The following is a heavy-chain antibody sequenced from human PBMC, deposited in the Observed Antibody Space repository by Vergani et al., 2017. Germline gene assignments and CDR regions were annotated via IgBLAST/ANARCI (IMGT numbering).Heavy chain of an antibody. CDR2: ISGSGGST. Sequence: EVQLLESGGHLVQPGGSLRLSCAASGFTFNHYAMNWVRQAPGKGLEWVSGISGSGGSTYYAGSVKGRFTISRDSSKNTLYLQMNSLSAGDTAVYYCAKANPRNSGYDYLYYYHAMDVWGQGTTVTVSS. CDR3: AKANPRNSGYDYLYYYHAMDV. CDR1: GFTFNHYA. D-gene: IGHD5-12*01. V-gene: IGHV3-23*01. J-gene: IGHJ6*02.